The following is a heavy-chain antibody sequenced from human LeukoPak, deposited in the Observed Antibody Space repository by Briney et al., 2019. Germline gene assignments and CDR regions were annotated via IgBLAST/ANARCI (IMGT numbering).Heavy chain of an antibody. J-gene: IGHJ4*02. D-gene: IGHD5-24*01. Sequence: PSETLSLTCTVSGGSISSGSYYWSWIRQPAGKGLEWIGRIYTSGSTNYNPSLKSRVTISVDTSKNQFSLKLSSVTAADTAVYYCARLEMATESVYYFDYWGQGTLVTVSS. V-gene: IGHV4-61*02. CDR2: IYTSGST. CDR1: GGSISSGSYY. CDR3: ARLEMATESVYYFDY.